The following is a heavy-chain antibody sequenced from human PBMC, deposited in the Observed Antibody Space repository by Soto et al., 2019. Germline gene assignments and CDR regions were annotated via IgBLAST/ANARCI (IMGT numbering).Heavy chain of an antibody. D-gene: IGHD3-16*01. Sequence: SVKVSCKASGGTFSSYAISWVRQAPGQGLEWMGGIIPIFGTANYAQKFQGRVTITADESTSTAYMELSSLRSEDMAVYYCARSFTYVWGSSSGEYYYYYYGVDVWGQGTTVTVSS. V-gene: IGHV1-69*13. CDR3: ARSFTYVWGSSSGEYYYYYYGVDV. CDR1: GGTFSSYA. CDR2: IIPIFGTA. J-gene: IGHJ6*02.